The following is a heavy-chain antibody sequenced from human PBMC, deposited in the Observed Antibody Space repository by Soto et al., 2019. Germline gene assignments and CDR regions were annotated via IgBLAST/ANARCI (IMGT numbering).Heavy chain of an antibody. CDR2: ISAYNGNT. V-gene: IGHV1-18*01. CDR1: GYTFTSYG. J-gene: IGHJ6*02. Sequence: ASVKVSCKASGYTFTSYGISWVRQAPGQGLEWMGWISAYNGNTNYAQKLQGRVTMTTDTSTSTAYMELRSLRSDDTAVYYCARREGFVNSDHARRRSSPISYYYGMDVWGPATTLTVS. D-gene: IGHD3-10*01. CDR3: ARREGFVNSDHARRRSSPISYYYGMDV.